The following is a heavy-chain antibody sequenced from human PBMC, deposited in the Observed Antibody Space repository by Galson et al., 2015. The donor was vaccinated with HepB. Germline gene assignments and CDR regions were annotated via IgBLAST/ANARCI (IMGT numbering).Heavy chain of an antibody. Sequence: SLRLSCAASGFSFSHYGMHWVRQIPGRGLEWVAVMWYDGTNKYYVDSVKGRFTISRDNAKKSLYLQLNSLRAEDTAVYFCARDAASWGSYAFDMWGQGTRVSVSS. CDR2: MWYDGTNK. V-gene: IGHV3-33*01. CDR3: ARDAASWGSYAFDM. CDR1: GFSFSHYG. J-gene: IGHJ3*02. D-gene: IGHD3-16*01.